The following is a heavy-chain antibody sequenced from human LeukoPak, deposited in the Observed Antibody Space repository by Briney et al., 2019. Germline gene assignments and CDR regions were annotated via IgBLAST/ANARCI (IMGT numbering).Heavy chain of an antibody. Sequence: GASVKVSCKASGYTFTSYGISWVRQAPGQGLEWMGWISAYNGNTNYAQKLQGRVTMTRDTSTSTVYMELSSLRSEDTAVYYCARDLGLGPKPPWYYFDYWGQGTLVAVSS. CDR1: GYTFTSYG. CDR2: ISAYNGNT. V-gene: IGHV1-18*01. CDR3: ARDLGLGPKPPWYYFDY. D-gene: IGHD2-2*03. J-gene: IGHJ4*02.